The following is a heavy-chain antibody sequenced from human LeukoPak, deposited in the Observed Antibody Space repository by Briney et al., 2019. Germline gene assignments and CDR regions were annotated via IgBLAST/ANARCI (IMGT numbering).Heavy chain of an antibody. D-gene: IGHD1-26*01. Sequence: SETLSLTCAVYGGSFSGYYWSWIRQPPGRGLEWIGYLSMRGTTNYNPSLKSRVTISADTSENQFSLKVSSVTAADTAVYYCTRNWGYYVNDYWGQGILVTVSS. V-gene: IGHV4-59*01. CDR1: GGSFSGYY. J-gene: IGHJ4*02. CDR3: TRNWGYYVNDY. CDR2: LSMRGTT.